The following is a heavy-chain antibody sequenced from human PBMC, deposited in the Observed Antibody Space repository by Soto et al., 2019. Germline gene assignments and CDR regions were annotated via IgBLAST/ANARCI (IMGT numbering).Heavy chain of an antibody. V-gene: IGHV1-8*01. J-gene: IGHJ6*02. CDR2: MNPNSGNT. CDR3: ASLGYMGLWRSVNYHGMDV. D-gene: IGHD3-16*01. Sequence: GGAVKDSCKASGYTFTSYDINWVRQASGQGLEWMGWMNPNSGNTGYAQKFQGRVTMTRNTSISTAYMELSSLRSEDTAAYYCASLGYMGLWRSVNYHGMDVWGHGTTVTVSS. CDR1: GYTFTSYD.